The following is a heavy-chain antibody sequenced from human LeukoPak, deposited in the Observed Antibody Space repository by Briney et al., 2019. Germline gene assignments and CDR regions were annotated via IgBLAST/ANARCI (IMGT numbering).Heavy chain of an antibody. CDR2: IIPIFGTA. D-gene: IGHD2-2*02. Sequence: ASVKVSCKASGGTFSSYAISWVRQAPGQGLEWMGGIIPIFGTANYAQKFQGRVTITADESTSTAYMELSSLRSEDTAVYYCASAKGPLGYCSSTSCYKYFQHWGQGTLVTVSS. V-gene: IGHV1-69*13. CDR3: ASAKGPLGYCSSTSCYKYFQH. CDR1: GGTFSSYA. J-gene: IGHJ1*01.